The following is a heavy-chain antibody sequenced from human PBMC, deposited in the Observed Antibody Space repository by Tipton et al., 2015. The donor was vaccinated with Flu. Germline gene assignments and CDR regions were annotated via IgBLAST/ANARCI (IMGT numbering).Heavy chain of an antibody. CDR2: IYPGDSDT. D-gene: IGHD2-21*01. Sequence: QLVQSGAEVKKPGESLKISCKGSGYSFTSYWIGWVRQMPGKGLEWMGIIYPGDSDTRYSPSFQGQVTISADKSISTAYLQWSSLKASVTAMYYCVRRSNSVLKTHAFDIWGRGTMVTVSS. V-gene: IGHV5-51*03. CDR3: VRRSNSVLKTHAFDI. J-gene: IGHJ3*02. CDR1: GYSFTSYW.